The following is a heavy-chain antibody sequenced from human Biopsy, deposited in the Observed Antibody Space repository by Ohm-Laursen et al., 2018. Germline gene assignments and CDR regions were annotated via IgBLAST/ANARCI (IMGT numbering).Heavy chain of an antibody. V-gene: IGHV4-59*11. CDR3: ARGSNEYGGLYFPH. CDR1: GGSLTRHY. D-gene: IGHD4-23*01. CDR2: ISHTGYT. Sequence: SDTLSLTCTVSGGSLTRHYGTWIRQPPGTGLEWSGHISHTGYTSYKSSLKSRVTISLDTSRKHFSLRLTSLAAADTAVYYCARGSNEYGGLYFPHWGQGTLVTVSS. J-gene: IGHJ1*01.